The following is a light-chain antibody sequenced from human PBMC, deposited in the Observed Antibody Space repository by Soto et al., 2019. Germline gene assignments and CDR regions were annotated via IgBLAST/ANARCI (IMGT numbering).Light chain of an antibody. CDR3: NSFTITSTRGV. Sequence: QSALTQPASVSGSPGQSITISCTGTSSDIGDYNYVSWYQHHPGKDPKLIIYDVTNRPSGVSPRFSGSKSGNTASLTISGLQAEDEADYYCNSFTITSTRGVFGGGTKLTVL. CDR1: SSDIGDYNY. J-gene: IGLJ2*01. V-gene: IGLV2-14*03. CDR2: DVT.